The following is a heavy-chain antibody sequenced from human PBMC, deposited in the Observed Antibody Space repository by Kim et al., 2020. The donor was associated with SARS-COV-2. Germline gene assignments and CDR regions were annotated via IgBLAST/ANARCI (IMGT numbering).Heavy chain of an antibody. D-gene: IGHD3-9*01. CDR3: ARLNYDILTGCYYFDY. J-gene: IGHJ4*02. V-gene: IGHV4-39*01. Sequence: SLKSRVTISVDTSKNQFSLKLSSVTAADTAVYYCARLNYDILTGCYYFDYWGQGTLVTVSS.